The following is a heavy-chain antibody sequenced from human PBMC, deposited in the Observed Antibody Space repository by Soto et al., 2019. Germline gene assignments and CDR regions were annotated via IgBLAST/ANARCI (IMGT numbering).Heavy chain of an antibody. D-gene: IGHD2-15*01. J-gene: IGHJ4*02. CDR2: ISYNGNT. CDR3: ARRCSGGSCLDY. CDR1: GGSISSGGYS. Sequence: QVQLQESGPGLVKPSQTLSLTCTVSGGSISSGGYSWSWIRQHPGKGLEWIGYISYNGNTYYNPSLKSRATMSADTSKNQFSLKLSSVTVADTAVYYCARRCSGGSCLDYWGQGTLVTVSS. V-gene: IGHV4-31*03.